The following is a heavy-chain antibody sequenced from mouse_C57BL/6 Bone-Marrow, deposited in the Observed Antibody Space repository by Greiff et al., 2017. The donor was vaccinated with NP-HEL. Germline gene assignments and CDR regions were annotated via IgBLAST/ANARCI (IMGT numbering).Heavy chain of an antibody. CDR1: GYSFTGYY. V-gene: IGHV1-42*01. CDR2: INPSTGGT. J-gene: IGHJ3*01. CDR3: ARLSRAWFAY. Sequence: EVQRVESGPELVKPGASVKISCKASGYSFTGYYMNWVKQSPEKSLEWIGEINPSTGGTTYNQKFKAKATLTVDKSSSTAYMQLKSLTSEDSAVYYCARLSRAWFAYWGQGTLVTVSA.